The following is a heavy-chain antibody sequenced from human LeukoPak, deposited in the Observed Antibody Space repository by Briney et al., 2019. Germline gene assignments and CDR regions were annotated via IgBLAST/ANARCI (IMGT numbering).Heavy chain of an antibody. CDR1: SGSISSNDW. CDR3: PSNGAYSQDN. J-gene: IGHJ4*02. V-gene: IGHV4-4*02. CDR2: IHHSGCN. Sequence: SETLSLTCTVSSGSISSNDWWSWVRQAPGKGLEWIGEIHHSGCNNYNPSLKSQVTISIDQPQNQFSPKLSSVTAAATAVYYCPSNGAYSQDNWGQGTLVTVSS. D-gene: IGHD2-8*01.